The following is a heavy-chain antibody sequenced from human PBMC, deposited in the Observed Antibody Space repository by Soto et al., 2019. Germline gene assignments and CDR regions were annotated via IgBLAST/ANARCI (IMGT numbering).Heavy chain of an antibody. V-gene: IGHV3-23*01. J-gene: IGHJ2*01. CDR3: ARKVVGSTSRPDYWYCDL. CDR1: GFTFINYA. Sequence: EVQLLESGGDSVQPGGSVRLSCAGSGFTFINYAMNWVRQAPGKGLEWVSTISGCGDATFFADSVRGRFTFSRDNTKKTLTLQMNSLGVDDTAVYYCARKVVGSTSRPDYWYCDLWGRGTLVTVSS. CDR2: ISGCGDAT. D-gene: IGHD2-21*01.